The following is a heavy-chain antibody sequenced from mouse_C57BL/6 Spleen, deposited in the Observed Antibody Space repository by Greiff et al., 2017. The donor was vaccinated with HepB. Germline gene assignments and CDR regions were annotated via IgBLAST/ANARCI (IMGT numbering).Heavy chain of an antibody. CDR3: ARGHWSYSMDY. CDR1: GYTFTSYC. V-gene: IGHV1-55*01. J-gene: IGHJ4*01. D-gene: IGHD2-12*01. CDR2: IYPGSGST. Sequence: QVQLQQPGAELVKPGASVKMSCTASGYTFTSYCITWVRQKPGQGLEWIGEIYPGSGSTNYNEKFKSKATLTVNTSTSAAYMMLSSQPYEASAVYYCARGHWSYSMDYWGQGTTLTVSS.